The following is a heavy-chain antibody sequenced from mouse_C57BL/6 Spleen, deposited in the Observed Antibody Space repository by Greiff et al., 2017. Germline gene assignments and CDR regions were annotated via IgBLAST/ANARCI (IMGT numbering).Heavy chain of an antibody. J-gene: IGHJ1*03. D-gene: IGHD2-5*01. Sequence: VQLQQSGGGLVKPGGSLKLSCAASGFTFSDYGMHWVRQAPEKGLEWVAYISSGSSTIYYADTVKGRFTISRDNAKNTLFLQMTSLRSEDTAMYYCARGRDSNYVGWYFDVWGTGTTVTVSS. CDR3: ARGRDSNYVGWYFDV. V-gene: IGHV5-17*01. CDR2: ISSGSSTI. CDR1: GFTFSDYG.